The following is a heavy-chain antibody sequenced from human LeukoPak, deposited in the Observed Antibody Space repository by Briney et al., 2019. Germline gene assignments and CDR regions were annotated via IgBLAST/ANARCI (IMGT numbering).Heavy chain of an antibody. Sequence: GASVKVSCKASGYTFTGYYMHWVRQAPGQGLEWMGWINPKSGSTNYAQKFQGRVNMTRDTSIHTAYMELSRLRSDDTAVYYCAREEYGFDPWGQGTLVTVSS. V-gene: IGHV1-2*02. CDR1: GYTFTGYY. CDR2: INPKSGST. CDR3: AREEYGFDP. J-gene: IGHJ5*02. D-gene: IGHD2-2*01.